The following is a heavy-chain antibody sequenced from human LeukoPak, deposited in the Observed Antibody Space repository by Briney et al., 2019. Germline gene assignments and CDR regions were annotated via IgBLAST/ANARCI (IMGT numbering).Heavy chain of an antibody. CDR3: ARRGVTIFGVVINEEYYFDY. Sequence: SETLSLTCAVSGGSFSGYYWSWLRQPPGKGLEWMGEINHSGSTNYNPSLMSRVAMSVDTSKNQFSLNLRSVTAADTAVYYCARRGVTIFGVVINEEYYFDYWGQGTLVTVSS. V-gene: IGHV4-34*01. D-gene: IGHD3-3*01. CDR1: GGSFSGYY. J-gene: IGHJ4*02. CDR2: INHSGST.